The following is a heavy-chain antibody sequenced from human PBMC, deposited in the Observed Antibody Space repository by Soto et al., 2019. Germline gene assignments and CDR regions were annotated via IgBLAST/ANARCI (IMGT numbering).Heavy chain of an antibody. CDR2: ISTYTGNT. V-gene: IGHV1-18*01. J-gene: IGHJ6*02. CDR3: ARGYYYGSGRPTPGGMDV. CDR1: GYTFTNYD. Sequence: QVHLVQSGAEVKKPGASVKVSCKASGYTFTNYDINWVRQAPGQGLEWMGWISTYTGNTNYAQKLQRRVTMTTDTSTSTGYMELRSRRSDDTAVYYCARGYYYGSGRPTPGGMDVWGQGTTVTVSS. D-gene: IGHD3-10*01.